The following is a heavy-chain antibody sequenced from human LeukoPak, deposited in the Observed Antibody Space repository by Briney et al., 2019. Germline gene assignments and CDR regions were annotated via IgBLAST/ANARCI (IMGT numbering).Heavy chain of an antibody. V-gene: IGHV4-39*07. J-gene: IGHJ6*02. Sequence: PSETLSLTCSVSGGSISSSTYYWGWIRQPPGKGLEWIGSVYYGGSTYYNPSLKSRVTISVDTSKNQFSLKLSSVTAADTAVYYCARMIAAAGTEVYYYGMDVWGQGTTVTVSS. CDR1: GGSISSSTYY. CDR2: VYYGGST. CDR3: ARMIAAAGTEVYYYGMDV. D-gene: IGHD6-13*01.